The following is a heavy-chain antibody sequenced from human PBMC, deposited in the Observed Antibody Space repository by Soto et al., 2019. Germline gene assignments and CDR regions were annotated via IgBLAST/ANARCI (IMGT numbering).Heavy chain of an antibody. V-gene: IGHV4-34*01. J-gene: IGHJ4*02. CDR2: INHSGST. CDR1: GGSFSGYY. CDR3: ARELGYGDYGRRGGYYFDY. D-gene: IGHD4-17*01. Sequence: PSETLSLTCAVYGGSFSGYYWSWIRQPPGKGLEWIGEINHSGSTNYNPSLKSRVTISVDTSKNQFSLKLSSVTAADTAVYYCARELGYGDYGRRGGYYFDYWGQGTLVTVSS.